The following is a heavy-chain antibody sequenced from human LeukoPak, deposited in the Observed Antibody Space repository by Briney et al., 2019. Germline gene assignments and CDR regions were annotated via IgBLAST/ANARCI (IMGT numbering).Heavy chain of an antibody. J-gene: IGHJ4*02. Sequence: PGGSLRLSCAASGFTFSSYAMNWVRQAPGKGLEWVSGISGNGDTTYYADSVKGRFTISRDNSQNTLYLQMNSLRAEDTAVYYCASHRGDYATGYLDYWGQGTLVTVSS. CDR3: ASHRGDYATGYLDY. D-gene: IGHD1-1*01. CDR2: ISGNGDTT. CDR1: GFTFSSYA. V-gene: IGHV3-23*01.